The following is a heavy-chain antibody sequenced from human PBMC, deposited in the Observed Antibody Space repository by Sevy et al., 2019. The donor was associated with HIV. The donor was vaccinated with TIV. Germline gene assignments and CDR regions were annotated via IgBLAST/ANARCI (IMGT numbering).Heavy chain of an antibody. V-gene: IGHV1-8*01. J-gene: IGHJ5*02. CDR3: AKSQITMVRGVIRLRPDNWFDP. Sequence: ASVKVSCKASGYTFTSYDINWVRQATGQGLEWMGWMNPNSGNTGYAQKFLGRVTMTRNTSISTAYMELSSLRSEDTAVYYCAKSQITMVRGVIRLRPDNWFDPWGQGTLVTVSS. CDR2: MNPNSGNT. D-gene: IGHD3-10*01. CDR1: GYTFTSYD.